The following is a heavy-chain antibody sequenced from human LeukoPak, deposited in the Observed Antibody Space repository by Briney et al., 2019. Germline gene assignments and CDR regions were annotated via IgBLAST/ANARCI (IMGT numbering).Heavy chain of an antibody. J-gene: IGHJ3*02. Sequence: GGSLRLSCAASGFTFSSYEMNWVRQAPGKGLEWVSYISSSGSTIYYADSVKGRFTISRDNVKNSLYLQMNSLRAEDTAVYYCARKGTPGDAFDIWGQGTMVTVSS. CDR3: ARKGTPGDAFDI. CDR2: ISSSGSTI. D-gene: IGHD1-7*01. V-gene: IGHV3-48*03. CDR1: GFTFSSYE.